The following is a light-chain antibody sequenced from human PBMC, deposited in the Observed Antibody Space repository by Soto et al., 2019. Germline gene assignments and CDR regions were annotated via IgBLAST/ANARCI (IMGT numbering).Light chain of an antibody. V-gene: IGKV3-15*01. Sequence: EVVMTQSPATLSVSPGERATLSCRASQSVSSSLAWYQQKPGQAPRLLIYHASTGATGIPARFSGSGSGTDFTLTITGLQSEDFAVFYCLQYHHWPLTFGGGTKVEF. CDR1: QSVSSS. CDR2: HAS. CDR3: LQYHHWPLT. J-gene: IGKJ4*01.